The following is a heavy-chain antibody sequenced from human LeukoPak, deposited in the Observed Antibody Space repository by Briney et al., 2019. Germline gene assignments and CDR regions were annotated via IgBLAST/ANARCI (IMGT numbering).Heavy chain of an antibody. CDR1: GGSISSSNW. V-gene: IGHV4-4*02. CDR3: ARGVVTPQAVYDY. CDR2: IYHSGST. J-gene: IGHJ4*02. Sequence: PSETLSLTCAVSGGSISSSNWWSWVRQPPGKGLEWIGEIYHSGSTNYNPSLKSRVTISVDKSKNQFSLKLSSVTAADTAVYYCARGVVTPQAVYDYWGQGTLVTVSS. D-gene: IGHD4-23*01.